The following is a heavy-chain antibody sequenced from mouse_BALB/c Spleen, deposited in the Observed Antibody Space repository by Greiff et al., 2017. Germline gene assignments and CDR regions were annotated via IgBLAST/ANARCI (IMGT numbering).Heavy chain of an antibody. J-gene: IGHJ3*01. D-gene: IGHD2-3*01. CDR1: GFNIKDTY. CDR2: IDPANGNT. Sequence: VQLQQSGAELVKPGASVKLSCTASGFNIKDTYMHWVKQRPEQGLEWIGRIDPANGNTKYDPKFQGKATITADTSSNTAYLQLSSLTSEDTAVYYCAPFIYDGYYTVAYWGQGTLVTVSA. V-gene: IGHV14-3*02. CDR3: APFIYDGYYTVAY.